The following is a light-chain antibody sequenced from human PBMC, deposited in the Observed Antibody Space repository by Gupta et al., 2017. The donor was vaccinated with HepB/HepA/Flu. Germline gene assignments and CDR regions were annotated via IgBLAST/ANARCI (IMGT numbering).Light chain of an antibody. Sequence: QPVLTPPPSASGAPGQRVSISCSGSRSNIGSNTVNWYQQFPGTAPPLLIYADNQRPSGVPDRFFCATYCPSASPVASGRHFDDDAEDYYCNWGDSIQSPCVFGEGTKVTVL. V-gene: IGLV1-44*01. CDR3: CNWGDSIQSPCV. CDR2: ADN. J-gene: IGLJ3*02. CDR1: RSNIGSNT.